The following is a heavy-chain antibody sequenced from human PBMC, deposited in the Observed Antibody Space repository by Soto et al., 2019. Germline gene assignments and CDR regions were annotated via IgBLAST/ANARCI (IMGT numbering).Heavy chain of an antibody. D-gene: IGHD3-10*01. CDR3: ASLTYYYGSGGAFDI. CDR1: GYSFTSYW. Sequence: GESLKISCKGSGYSFTSYWIGWVRQMPGKGLEWMGIIYPGDSDTRYSPSFQGQVTISADKSISTAYLQWSSLKASDTAMYYCASLTYYYGSGGAFDIWGQGTMVTVSS. J-gene: IGHJ3*02. CDR2: IYPGDSDT. V-gene: IGHV5-51*01.